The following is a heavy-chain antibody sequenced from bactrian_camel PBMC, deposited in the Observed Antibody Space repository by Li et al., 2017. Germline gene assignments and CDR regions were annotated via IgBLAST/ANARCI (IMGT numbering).Heavy chain of an antibody. CDR3: AADRMACLRPSVQLAAYNF. CDR2: IDTGDGST. V-gene: IGHV3S1*01. CDR1: GYTFNTYS. Sequence: HVQLVESGGGSALAGGSVRLSCAASGYTFNTYSWFRQAPGQEREGVAAIDTGDGSTYYLNSVEGRFTISPGNATNTVSLQMDSLKPEDTAMYYCAADRMACLRPSVQLAAYNFWGQGTQVTVS. J-gene: IGHJ4*01.